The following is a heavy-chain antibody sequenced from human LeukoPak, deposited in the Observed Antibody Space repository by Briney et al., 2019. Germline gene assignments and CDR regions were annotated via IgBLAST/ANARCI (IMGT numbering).Heavy chain of an antibody. J-gene: IGHJ6*03. CDR2: MNPNSGNT. D-gene: IGHD5-12*01. Sequence: GASVKVSCKASGYTFTGYYMHWVRQAPGQGLEWMGWMNPNSGNTGYAQKFQGRVTITRNTSISTAYMELSSLRSEDTAVYYCARVYSGYDRHLYYYYYMDVWGKGTTVTVSS. CDR1: GYTFTGYY. V-gene: IGHV1-8*03. CDR3: ARVYSGYDRHLYYYYYMDV.